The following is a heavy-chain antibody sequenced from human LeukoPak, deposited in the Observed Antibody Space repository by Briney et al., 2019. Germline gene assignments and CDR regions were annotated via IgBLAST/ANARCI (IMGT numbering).Heavy chain of an antibody. V-gene: IGHV3-7*01. J-gene: IGHJ3*02. CDR1: GFTFSDFW. CDR2: IKKGGSEK. CDR3: ASILWLYYYGRGGAFDI. Sequence: GGSLRLSCAASGFTFSDFWMSWVRQAPGKGLEGVANIKKGGSEKYYVDSVEGRFTISRDNAKNSLYLQMSSLRAEDTAVYYCASILWLYYYGRGGAFDIWGQGTMVTVSS. D-gene: IGHD3-10*02.